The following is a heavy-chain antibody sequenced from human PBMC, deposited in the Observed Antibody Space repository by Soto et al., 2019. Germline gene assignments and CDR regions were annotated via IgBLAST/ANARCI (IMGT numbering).Heavy chain of an antibody. J-gene: IGHJ3*01. V-gene: IGHV1-18*01. CDR1: GYAFSSYG. Sequence: QDQLVQSGAEVKKPGASVKVSCRDSGYAFSSYGVSWVRQAPGQGLEWMAWISAYNGDTKYSQKVQGRVTVTTDTATSTAYMELSSLISDDTAVYYCARDSGVVVAVYAFDVWGQGTMVTVSS. CDR2: ISAYNGDT. D-gene: IGHD2-15*01. CDR3: ARDSGVVVAVYAFDV.